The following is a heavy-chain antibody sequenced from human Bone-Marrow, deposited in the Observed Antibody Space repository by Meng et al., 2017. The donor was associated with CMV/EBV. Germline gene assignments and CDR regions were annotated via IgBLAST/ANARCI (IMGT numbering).Heavy chain of an antibody. CDR1: GFTFSNYA. CDR2: MSYDGSDR. CDR3: ARGWEYYDFWSGYYTPPQMLFDI. Sequence: GESLKISCAASGFTFSNYAMHWVRQAPGKGLEWLAVMSYDGSDRYYADSVKGRFTISRDNSKNTLYLQMNSLRAEDTAVYYCARGWEYYDFWSGYYTPPQMLFDIWGQGTMVTVSS. J-gene: IGHJ3*02. V-gene: IGHV3-30*04. D-gene: IGHD3-3*01.